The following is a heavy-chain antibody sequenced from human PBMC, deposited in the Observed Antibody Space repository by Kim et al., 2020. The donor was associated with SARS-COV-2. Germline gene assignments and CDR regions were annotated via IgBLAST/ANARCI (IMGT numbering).Heavy chain of an antibody. D-gene: IGHD3-3*01. V-gene: IGHV2-26*01. CDR3: ARIRAYDFWSGRLMDV. CDR2: IFSNDEK. Sequence: SGPTLVNPTETLTLTCTVSGFSLSNARMGVSWIRQPPGKALEWLAHIFSNDEKSYSTSLKSRLTISKDTSKSQVVLTMTNMDPVDTATYYCARIRAYDFWSGRLMDVWGQGTTVTVSS. CDR1: GFSLSNARMG. J-gene: IGHJ6*02.